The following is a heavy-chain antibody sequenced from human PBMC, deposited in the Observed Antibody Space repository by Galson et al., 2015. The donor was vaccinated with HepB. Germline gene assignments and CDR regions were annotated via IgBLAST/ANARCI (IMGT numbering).Heavy chain of an antibody. CDR1: GFTFSSYS. D-gene: IGHD2-2*01. V-gene: IGHV3-48*02. J-gene: IGHJ6*03. CDR3: ARDHCSSTSCSPYYYYYMDV. CDR2: ISSSSSTI. Sequence: SLRLSCAASGFTFSSYSMNWVRQAPGKGLEWVSYISSSSSTIYYADSVKGRFTISRDNAKNSLYLQMNSLRDEDTAVYYCARDHCSSTSCSPYYYYYMDVWGKGTTVTVSS.